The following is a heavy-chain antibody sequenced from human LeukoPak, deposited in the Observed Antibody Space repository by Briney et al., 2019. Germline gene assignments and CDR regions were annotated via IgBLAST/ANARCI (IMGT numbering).Heavy chain of an antibody. J-gene: IGHJ4*02. CDR2: IYYSGGT. D-gene: IGHD6-13*01. CDR3: ARVGAPYSSSWYFSL. Sequence: SSETLSLTCTVSGGSISSYYWSWIRQPPGKGLEWIGYIYYSGGTNYNPSLKSRVTISVDTSKNQFSLKLSSVTAADTAVYYCARVGAPYSSSWYFSLWGQGTLVTVSS. V-gene: IGHV4-59*01. CDR1: GGSISSYY.